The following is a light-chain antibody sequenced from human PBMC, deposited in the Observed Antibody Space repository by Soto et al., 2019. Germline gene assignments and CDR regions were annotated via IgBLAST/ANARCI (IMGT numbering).Light chain of an antibody. V-gene: IGLV1-51*02. J-gene: IGLJ3*02. Sequence: QSVLTQPPSVSAAPGQMVTISCSGSSSNIGSNDVSWYQQLPGTAPRLLIYEDNKRPSAIPDRFAGSKSGTSATLGITGLQPGDEADYYCATWDSSLSGRMFGGGTKLTVL. CDR2: EDN. CDR1: SSNIGSND. CDR3: ATWDSSLSGRM.